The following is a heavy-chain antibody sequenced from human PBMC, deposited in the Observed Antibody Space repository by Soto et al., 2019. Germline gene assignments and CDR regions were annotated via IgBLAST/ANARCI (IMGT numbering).Heavy chain of an antibody. CDR1: GVSIINGDTY. V-gene: IGHV4-31*03. D-gene: IGHD2-15*01. J-gene: IGHJ4*02. Sequence: QVQLQESGPGLVKPSQTLSLTCTVSGVSIINGDTYLNWIRQHPEKCLEWMGYITYRGTTNYNPALKSRILISKDTSKNQFSLRLTSVTAADTAVYYCARDAPGVAPYWGQGTLVTVSS. CDR3: ARDAPGVAPY. CDR2: ITYRGTT.